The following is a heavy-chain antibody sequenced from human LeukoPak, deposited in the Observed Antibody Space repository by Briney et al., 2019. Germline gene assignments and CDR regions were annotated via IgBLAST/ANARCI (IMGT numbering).Heavy chain of an antibody. Sequence: SETLSLTCAVYGGSFSGYYWSWLRQPPGKGLEWIGEINHSGSTNYNPSLKSRVTISVDTSKNQFSLKLSSVTAADTAVYYCARGAAYCTNGVCYTSWFDPWGQGTLVTVSS. CDR1: GGSFSGYY. J-gene: IGHJ5*02. CDR2: INHSGST. V-gene: IGHV4-34*01. D-gene: IGHD2-8*01. CDR3: ARGAAYCTNGVCYTSWFDP.